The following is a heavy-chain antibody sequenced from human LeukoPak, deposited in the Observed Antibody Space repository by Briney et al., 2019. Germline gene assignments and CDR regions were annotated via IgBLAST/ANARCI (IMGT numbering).Heavy chain of an antibody. D-gene: IGHD6-19*01. CDR3: ARGATGYSSGWPFDY. CDR2: IYTSGST. Sequence: SETLSLTCTVSGGSISSYYWSWIRQPAGKGLEWIGRIYTSGSTNYNPSLKGRVTMSVDTSKNQFSLKLSSVTAADTAVYYCARGATGYSSGWPFDYWGQGTLVTVSS. V-gene: IGHV4-4*07. CDR1: GGSISSYY. J-gene: IGHJ4*02.